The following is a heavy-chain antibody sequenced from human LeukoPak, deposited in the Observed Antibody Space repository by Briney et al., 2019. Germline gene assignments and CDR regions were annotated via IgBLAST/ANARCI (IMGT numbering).Heavy chain of an antibody. J-gene: IGHJ4*02. CDR3: ARDAVGATWGTFDY. D-gene: IGHD1-26*01. CDR2: IYYSGST. CDR1: GGSISSYY. V-gene: IGHV4-59*01. Sequence: SETLSLTCTVSGGSISSYYWSWTRQPPGKGLEWIGYIYYSGSTNYNPSLKSRVTISVDTSKNQFSLKLSSVTAADTAVYYCARDAVGATWGTFDYWGQGTLVTVSS.